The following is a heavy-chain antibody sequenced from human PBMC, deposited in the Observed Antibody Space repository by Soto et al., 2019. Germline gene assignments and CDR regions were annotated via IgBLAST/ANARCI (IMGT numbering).Heavy chain of an antibody. CDR1: GYTFTSYG. Sequence: QVQLVQSGAEVKKPGASVKLSCKASGYTFTSYGISWVRQAPGQGLERMGWISAYNGNTNYAQKLQGRVTMTTDTPTSTDYMELRSLSSDDTAVYYFARGRGRPVVAATWLGVDYWGQGTLVTVSS. CDR3: ARGRGRPVVAATWLGVDY. D-gene: IGHD2-15*01. V-gene: IGHV1-18*01. J-gene: IGHJ4*02. CDR2: ISAYNGNT.